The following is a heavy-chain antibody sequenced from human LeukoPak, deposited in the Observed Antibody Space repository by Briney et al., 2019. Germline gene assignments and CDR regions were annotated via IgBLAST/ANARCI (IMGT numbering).Heavy chain of an antibody. D-gene: IGHD3-16*01. CDR3: ARHAGYMITFDVYFDY. CDR2: INHSGST. J-gene: IGHJ4*02. CDR1: GGSFSGYY. Sequence: KTSETLSLTCAVYGGSFSGYYWSWIRQPPGKGLEWIGEINHSGSTNYNPSLKSRVTISVDTSKNQFSLKLSSVTAADTVVYYCARHAGYMITFDVYFDYWGQGTLVTVSS. V-gene: IGHV4-34*01.